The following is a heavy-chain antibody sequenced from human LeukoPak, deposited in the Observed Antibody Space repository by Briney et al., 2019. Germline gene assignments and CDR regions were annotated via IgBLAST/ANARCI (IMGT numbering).Heavy chain of an antibody. J-gene: IGHJ5*02. CDR3: ARGSPGKGVVVPAAIWFDP. CDR1: GGSFSGYY. Sequence: SETLSLTCAVYGGSFSGYYWSWIRQPPGKGLEWIGEINHSGSTNYNPSLKSRVTISVDTSKNQFSLKLSSVTAADTAVYYCARGSPGKGVVVPAAIWFDPRGQGTLVTVSS. V-gene: IGHV4-34*01. CDR2: INHSGST. D-gene: IGHD2-2*01.